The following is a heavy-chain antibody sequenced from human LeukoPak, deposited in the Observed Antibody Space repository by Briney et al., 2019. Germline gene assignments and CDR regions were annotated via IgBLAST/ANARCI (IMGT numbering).Heavy chain of an antibody. J-gene: IGHJ6*03. CDR2: ISSSGSTI. Sequence: GGSLRLSCAASGFTFSDYYMSWIRQAPGKGLEWVSYISSSGSTIYYAGSVKGRFTISRDNAKNSLYLQMNSLRAEDTAVYYCARVHGSGSPFYYYYYMDVWGKGTTVTISS. CDR1: GFTFSDYY. CDR3: ARVHGSGSPFYYYYYMDV. D-gene: IGHD3-10*01. V-gene: IGHV3-11*01.